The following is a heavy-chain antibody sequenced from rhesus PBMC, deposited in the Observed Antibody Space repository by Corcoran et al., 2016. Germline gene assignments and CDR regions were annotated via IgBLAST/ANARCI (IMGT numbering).Heavy chain of an antibody. CDR3: ARDPRRMGFDY. CDR2: ISNGGGST. Sequence: EVQLVESGGGLAKPGGSLRLSCAASGFTFSDYYMDWVRQAPGKGLEWVSRISNGGGSTWYADSGKGRSTSSSENAKNTLYLQMNSLRAEDTAVYYCARDPRRMGFDYWGQGVLVTVSS. CDR1: GFTFSDYY. V-gene: IGHV3-178*01. J-gene: IGHJ4*01. D-gene: IGHD2-15*01.